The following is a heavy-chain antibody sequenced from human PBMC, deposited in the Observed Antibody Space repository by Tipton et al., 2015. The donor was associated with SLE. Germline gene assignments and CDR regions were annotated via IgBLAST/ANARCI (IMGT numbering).Heavy chain of an antibody. CDR3: ARTLGAIAHTVYDAFDI. CDR2: IHYSGTT. D-gene: IGHD1-26*01. Sequence: TLSLTCTVSGGSITNHYWDWIRQPPGKGLEWIDYIHYSGTTHDNPSLKSRVTMSVDMSKNQFSLRLTSVTAADTAVYYCARTLGAIAHTVYDAFDIWGQGKMVTVSS. J-gene: IGHJ3*02. CDR1: GGSITNHY. V-gene: IGHV4-59*11.